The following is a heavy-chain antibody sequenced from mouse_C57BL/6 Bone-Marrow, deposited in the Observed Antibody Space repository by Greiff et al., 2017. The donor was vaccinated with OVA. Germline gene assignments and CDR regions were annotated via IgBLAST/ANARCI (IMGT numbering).Heavy chain of an antibody. D-gene: IGHD2-5*01. CDR3: TRSYSNYGDFDY. Sequence: VQLMESGAELVRPGASVTLSCKASGYTFTDYAMHWVKQTPVHGLEWIGAIDPETGGTAYNQKFKGKAILTADKSSSTAYMELRSLTSEDSAVYYCTRSYSNYGDFDYWGQGTTLTVSS. J-gene: IGHJ2*01. CDR2: IDPETGGT. CDR1: GYTFTDYA. V-gene: IGHV1-15*01.